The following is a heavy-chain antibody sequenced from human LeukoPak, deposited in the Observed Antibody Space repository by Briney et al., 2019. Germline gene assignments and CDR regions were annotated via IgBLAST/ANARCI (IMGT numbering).Heavy chain of an antibody. CDR3: ARAPSYDYGMDV. Sequence: GGSLRLSCAASGFTVSSNYMNWVRQAPGKGLEWVSVIYSGGNTYYADSVKRRFTISRDNSKKTLYLQMISLRAEDTAVYYCARAPSYDYGMDVWGQGTTVTVSS. V-gene: IGHV3-53*01. J-gene: IGHJ6*02. CDR2: IYSGGNT. CDR1: GFTVSSNY.